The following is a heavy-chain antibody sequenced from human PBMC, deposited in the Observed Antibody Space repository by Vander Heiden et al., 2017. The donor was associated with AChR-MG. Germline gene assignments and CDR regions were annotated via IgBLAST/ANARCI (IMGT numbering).Heavy chain of an antibody. CDR3: AREANDFGDFVPDY. Sequence: EVQLVESVGGLVKPGGSLRLSCAASGFTFSSYGMSWVRQAPGKGLEYVSSISSSSSYIYYADSVKGRFTISRDNAKNSLYLRMTSLRAEDTAVYYCAREANDFGDFVPDYWGQGTLVTVSS. CDR1: GFTFSSYG. D-gene: IGHD4-17*01. CDR2: ISSSSSYI. V-gene: IGHV3-21*01. J-gene: IGHJ4*02.